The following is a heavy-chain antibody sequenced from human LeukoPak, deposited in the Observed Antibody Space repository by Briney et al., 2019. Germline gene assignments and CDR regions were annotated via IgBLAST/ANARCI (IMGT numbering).Heavy chain of an antibody. J-gene: IGHJ3*02. D-gene: IGHD3-22*01. CDR3: ARGPYSYDSSGAFDI. CDR1: GGSISSSSYY. V-gene: IGHV4-39*07. Sequence: SETLSLTCTVSGGSISSSSYYWGWIRQPPGKGPEWIGSIYYSGSTYYNPSLKSRVTISVDTSKNQFSLKLGSVTAADTAVYFCARGPYSYDSSGAFDIWGQGTMVTVSS. CDR2: IYYSGST.